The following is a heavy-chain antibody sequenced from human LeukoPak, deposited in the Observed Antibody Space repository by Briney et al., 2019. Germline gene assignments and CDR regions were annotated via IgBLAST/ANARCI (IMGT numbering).Heavy chain of an antibody. CDR2: ISWNSGSI. D-gene: IGHD2-2*01. Sequence: GGSLRLSCAASGFTFDDYAMHWVRQAPGKGLEWVSGISWNSGSIGYADSVKGRFTISRDNVKNSLYLQMNSLRAEDTALYYCARVPAAIFHYYYGMDVWGQGTTVTVSS. V-gene: IGHV3-9*01. J-gene: IGHJ6*02. CDR1: GFTFDDYA. CDR3: ARVPAAIFHYYYGMDV.